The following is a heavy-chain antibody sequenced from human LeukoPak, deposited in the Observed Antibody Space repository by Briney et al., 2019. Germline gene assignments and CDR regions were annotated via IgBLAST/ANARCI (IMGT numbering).Heavy chain of an antibody. CDR2: INSDGSST. D-gene: IGHD2-2*01. CDR3: ARGYCSSTSCYAYYYYGMDV. V-gene: IGHV3-74*01. CDR1: GFTFSSYW. J-gene: IGHJ6*02. Sequence: GGSLRLSCAASGFTFSSYWMHWVRQAPGKGLVWVSRINSDGSSTSYADSVKGRFTISRDNAKNTLYLQMNSLIAEDTAVYYCARGYCSSTSCYAYYYYGMDVWGQGTTVTVSS.